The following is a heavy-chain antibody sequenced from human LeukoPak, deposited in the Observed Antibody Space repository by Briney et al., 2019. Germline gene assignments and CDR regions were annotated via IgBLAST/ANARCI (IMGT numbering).Heavy chain of an antibody. V-gene: IGHV1-18*01. J-gene: IGHJ4*02. CDR3: ARDGLNYRHYGGYC. Sequence: ASVKVFCNAAGYTFTTYGMSRVGRPPGQGLEWMGWISAYNGNTNYAQKLQGRVTMTTDKSTSTAYMELRSLRSADTAVCYCARDGLNYRHYGGYCWGQGTLVTVSS. CDR1: GYTFTTYG. D-gene: IGHD4-23*01. CDR2: ISAYNGNT.